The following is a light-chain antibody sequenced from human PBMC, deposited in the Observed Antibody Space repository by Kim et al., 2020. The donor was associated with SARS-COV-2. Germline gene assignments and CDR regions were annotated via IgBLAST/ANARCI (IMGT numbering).Light chain of an antibody. CDR2: DTS. V-gene: IGKV3-20*01. J-gene: IGKJ4*01. CDR3: QQHGSSPLT. Sequence: PGERATLSCRASQSVTGSYLAWYQQKPGQAPRLLIYDTSSRATGIPDRFSGGGSGTDFTLTISRLEPEDFAVYYCQQHGSSPLTFGGGTKV. CDR1: QSVTGSY.